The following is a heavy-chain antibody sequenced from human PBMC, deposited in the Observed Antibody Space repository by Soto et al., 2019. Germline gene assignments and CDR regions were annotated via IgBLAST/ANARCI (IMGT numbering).Heavy chain of an antibody. CDR3: AARNDGSGSLDY. D-gene: IGHD3-10*01. J-gene: IGHJ4*02. Sequence: QVQLQESGPGLAKPSGTLSLTCAVSGGSIISTKWWTWVRQPPGKGLEWTGEIYHSGTTNYNPSFKSRVTISVDKSKNQFSLKLNSVTAADTAVYYCAARNDGSGSLDYWGQGTLVTVSS. CDR1: GGSIISTKW. CDR2: IYHSGTT. V-gene: IGHV4-4*02.